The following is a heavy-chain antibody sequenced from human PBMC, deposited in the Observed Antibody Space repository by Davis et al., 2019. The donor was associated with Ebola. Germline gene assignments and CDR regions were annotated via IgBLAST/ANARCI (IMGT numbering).Heavy chain of an antibody. CDR3: AKQGGSGYPYYFDY. V-gene: IGHV3-23*01. D-gene: IGHD3-22*01. J-gene: IGHJ4*02. CDR1: GFTFSSYA. Sequence: GESLKISCAASGFTFSSYAMSWVRQAPGKGLEWVSAISGSGGSTYYADSVKGRFTISRDNSKNTLYLQMNSLRAEDTAVYYCAKQGGSGYPYYFDYWGQGTLVTVSS. CDR2: ISGSGGST.